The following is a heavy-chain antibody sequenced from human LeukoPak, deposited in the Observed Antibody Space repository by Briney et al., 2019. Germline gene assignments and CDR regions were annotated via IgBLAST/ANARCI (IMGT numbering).Heavy chain of an antibody. D-gene: IGHD3-22*01. J-gene: IGHJ4*02. CDR2: IYYSGST. V-gene: IGHV4-59*12. CDR1: GGSFSSYY. CDR3: ARVSGPDSSGYYVFDY. Sequence: SETLSLTCAVYGGSFSSYYWSWIRQPPGKGLEWIGYIYYSGSTNYNPSLKSRVTISVDTSKNQFSLKLSSVTAADTAVYYCARVSGPDSSGYYVFDYWGQGTLVTVSS.